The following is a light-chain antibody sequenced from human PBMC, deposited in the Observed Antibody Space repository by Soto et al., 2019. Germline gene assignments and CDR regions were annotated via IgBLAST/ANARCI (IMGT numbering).Light chain of an antibody. J-gene: IGLJ3*02. CDR2: DVT. CDR1: SSDVGGYNY. CDR3: CSYAGSYTWV. V-gene: IGLV2-11*01. Sequence: QSALTQPRSVSGSPGQSVTISCTGTSSDVGGYNYVSWYQQHPGKAPKLIIYDVTKRPSGVPDRFSASKSGNTASLTISGLQAEAEADYYCCSYAGSYTWVFGGGTQLNVL.